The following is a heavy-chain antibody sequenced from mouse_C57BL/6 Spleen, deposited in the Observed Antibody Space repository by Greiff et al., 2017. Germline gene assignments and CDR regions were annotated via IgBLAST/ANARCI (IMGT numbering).Heavy chain of an antibody. D-gene: IGHD1-1*01. V-gene: IGHV1-82*01. CDR3: ARSGSITTVVPYYFDY. CDR2: IYPGDGDT. J-gene: IGHJ2*01. Sequence: LVESGPELVKPGASVKISCKASGYAFSSSWMNWVKQRPGKGLEWIGRIYPGDGDTNYNGKFKGKATLTADKSSSTAYMQLSSLTSEDSAVYFCARSGSITTVVPYYFDYWGQGTTLTVAS. CDR1: GYAFSSSW.